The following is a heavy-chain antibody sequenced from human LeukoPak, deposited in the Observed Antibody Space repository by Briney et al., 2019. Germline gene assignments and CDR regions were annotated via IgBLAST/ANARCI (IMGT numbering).Heavy chain of an antibody. CDR1: GGSISSYY. J-gene: IGHJ5*02. Sequence: SETLSLTCTVSGGSISSYYWSWIRQPPGKGLEWIGYIYYSGSTNYNPSLKSRVTISVDTSKNQFSLKLSSVTAADTAVYYCARGVGAWHWFDPWGQGTLVTVSS. V-gene: IGHV4-59*01. CDR3: ARGVGAWHWFDP. CDR2: IYYSGST. D-gene: IGHD1-26*01.